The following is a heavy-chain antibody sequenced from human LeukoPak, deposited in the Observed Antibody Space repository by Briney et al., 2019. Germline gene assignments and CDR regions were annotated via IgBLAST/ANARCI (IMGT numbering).Heavy chain of an antibody. V-gene: IGHV1-69*06. CDR1: GGTFSSYA. D-gene: IGHD3-10*01. CDR3: ARGAGSGSYYRNDY. CDR2: IIPIFGTA. Sequence: AASVKVSCKASGGTFSSYAISWMRQAPGQGLEWMGGIIPIFGTANYAQKFQGRVTITADKSTSTAYMELSSLRSEDTAVYYCARGAGSGSYYRNDYWGQGTLVTVSS. J-gene: IGHJ4*02.